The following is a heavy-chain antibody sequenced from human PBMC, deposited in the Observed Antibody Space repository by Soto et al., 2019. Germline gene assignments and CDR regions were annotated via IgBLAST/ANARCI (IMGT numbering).Heavy chain of an antibody. CDR1: GFTFDDYA. V-gene: IGHV3-9*01. Sequence: EVQLVESGGGLVQPGRSLRLSCAASGFTFDDYAMHWVRQAPGKGLEWVSGISWNSGSIGYADSVKGRFTISRDNAKNSLYLQMNSLRAEDTALYYCAKDPGGGYSCYVAYFDYWGQGTLVSVSS. CDR2: ISWNSGSI. CDR3: AKDPGGGYSCYVAYFDY. D-gene: IGHD5-12*01. J-gene: IGHJ4*02.